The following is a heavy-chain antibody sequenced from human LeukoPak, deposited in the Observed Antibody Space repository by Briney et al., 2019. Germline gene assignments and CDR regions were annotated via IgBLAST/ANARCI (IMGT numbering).Heavy chain of an antibody. CDR3: AKAPSYE. Sequence: PGGSLRLSCPASGFTFSNYAMRWVHQAPGKGLEWVSGISGGGGGTTSYADSVKGRFTISRDNSENTLFLQMNSLRADDTAVYYCAKAPSYEWGQGTLVTVSS. D-gene: IGHD3-22*01. J-gene: IGHJ4*02. CDR1: GFTFSNYA. CDR2: ISGGGGGT. V-gene: IGHV3-23*01.